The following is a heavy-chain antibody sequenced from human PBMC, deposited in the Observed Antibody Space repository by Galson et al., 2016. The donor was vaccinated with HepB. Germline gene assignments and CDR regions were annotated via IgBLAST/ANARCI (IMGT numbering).Heavy chain of an antibody. CDR3: ARVITFYDLMDC. V-gene: IGHV3-7*03. J-gene: IGHJ4*02. D-gene: IGHD3-3*01. Sequence: SLRLSCAASGFSIRKYWMQWVRLVPGKGLEWVASISDDGGKTYHVESVKGRFTISRDTAKNSLYLQMNSLRAEDTAVYFCARVITFYDLMDCWGQGAVVTVSS. CDR2: ISDDGGKT. CDR1: GFSIRKYW.